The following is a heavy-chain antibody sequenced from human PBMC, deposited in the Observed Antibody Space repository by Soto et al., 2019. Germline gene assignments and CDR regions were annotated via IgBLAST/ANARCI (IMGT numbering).Heavy chain of an antibody. D-gene: IGHD3-3*01. CDR1: GFTFSSYA. Sequence: EVQLLESGGGLVQPGGSLRLSCAASGFTFSSYAISWVRQAPGKGLEWVSAISGSGGSTYYADSVKGRFTISRDNSKNTLYLQMNSLRAEDTAVYYCANDPTQDLTIFGVVTSDYWGQGTLVTVSS. J-gene: IGHJ4*02. CDR2: ISGSGGST. CDR3: ANDPTQDLTIFGVVTSDY. V-gene: IGHV3-23*01.